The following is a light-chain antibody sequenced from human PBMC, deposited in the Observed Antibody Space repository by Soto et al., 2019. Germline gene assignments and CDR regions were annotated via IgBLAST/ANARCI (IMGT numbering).Light chain of an antibody. Sequence: QSVLTQAPSVSGTPGRRVTISCSGSSSNIGSNSVYWYQHLTGTAPKLLIYRNNQRPSGVPDRISGSKSDTSASLAISGLRSEDEADYYCATWDDSLSGFVFGTGTKVTV. CDR2: RNN. CDR1: SSNIGSNS. V-gene: IGLV1-47*01. CDR3: ATWDDSLSGFV. J-gene: IGLJ1*01.